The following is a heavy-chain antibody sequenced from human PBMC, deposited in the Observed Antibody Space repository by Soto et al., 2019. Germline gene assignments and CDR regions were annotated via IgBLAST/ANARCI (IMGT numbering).Heavy chain of an antibody. CDR3: ARDRSGYDLQAFDI. V-gene: IGHV4-31*03. J-gene: IGHJ3*02. D-gene: IGHD5-12*01. CDR2: IYYSGST. Sequence: SETLSLTCTVSGGSISSGGYYWSWIRQHPGKGLEWIGYIYYSGSTYYNPSLKSRVTISVDTSKNQFSLKLSSVTAADTAVYYCARDRSGYDLQAFDIWGQGTMVTVSS. CDR1: GGSISSGGYY.